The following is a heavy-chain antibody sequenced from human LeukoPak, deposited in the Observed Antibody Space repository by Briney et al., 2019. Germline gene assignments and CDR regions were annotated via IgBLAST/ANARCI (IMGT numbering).Heavy chain of an antibody. CDR2: INSDGSST. CDR3: ARERGASAGFDL. J-gene: IGHJ2*01. CDR1: GFTFSSYW. Sequence: GGSLRLSCAASGFTFSSYWMHWVRQAPGKGLVWVSRINSDGSSTSYADSVKGRFTISRDNAKNTLYLQMNSLRAEDAAVYYCARERGASAGFDLWGRGTLVTVSS. V-gene: IGHV3-74*01.